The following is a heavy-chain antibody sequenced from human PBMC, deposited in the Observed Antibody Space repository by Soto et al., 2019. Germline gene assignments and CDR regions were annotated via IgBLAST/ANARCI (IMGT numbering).Heavy chain of an antibody. CDR3: VRDGVGATTFFGYFDY. CDR1: GFNFGSYG. CDR2: TRHDGSNT. Sequence: QVQLLESGGGVVQPGRSLRLSCAASGFNFGSYGMHWVRQAPGKGLEWVAITRHDGSNTYYADSVRGRFTISRDNSKNTLYLQMNSLTVEDTAVYYCVRDGVGATTFFGYFDYWGQGTLITVSS. V-gene: IGHV3-33*01. D-gene: IGHD1-26*01. J-gene: IGHJ4*02.